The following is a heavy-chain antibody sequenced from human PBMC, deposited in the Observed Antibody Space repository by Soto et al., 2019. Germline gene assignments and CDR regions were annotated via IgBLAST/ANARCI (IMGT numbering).Heavy chain of an antibody. V-gene: IGHV3-64*01. J-gene: IGHJ2*01. Sequence: EVQLVESGGGLVQPGGSLRLSCAASGFMFNSYAMHWVRQAPGKGLEYVSAISSLGDSTFYANSVKDRFTISRDNSKNTLYLQMGTLRAEDMAVYYCARRTAGWYFDLWCRGTLVTVSS. D-gene: IGHD2-21*02. CDR3: ARRTAGWYFDL. CDR2: ISSLGDST. CDR1: GFMFNSYA.